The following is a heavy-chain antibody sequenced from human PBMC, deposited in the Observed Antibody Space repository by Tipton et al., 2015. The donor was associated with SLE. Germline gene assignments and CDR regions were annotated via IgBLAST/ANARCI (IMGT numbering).Heavy chain of an antibody. CDR3: ARDSSYGPFDY. Sequence: TLSLTCIVSGGSISSHYWSWIRQPPGKGLEWIGYIYHSGSTYYNPSLKSRVTISVDRSKDQFSLKLSSVTAADTAVYYCARDSSYGPFDYCGQGTLVTVSS. CDR1: GGSISSHY. J-gene: IGHJ4*02. CDR2: IYHSGST. D-gene: IGHD5-18*01. V-gene: IGHV4-59*11.